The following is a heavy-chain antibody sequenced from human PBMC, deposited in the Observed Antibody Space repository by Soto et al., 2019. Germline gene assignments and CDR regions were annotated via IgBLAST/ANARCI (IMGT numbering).Heavy chain of an antibody. V-gene: IGHV1-3*01. Sequence: ASVKVSCKASGYTFTSYAMHWVRQAPGQRLEWMGWINAGNGNTKYSQKFQGRATITRDTSASTAYMELSSLRSEDTAVYYCARAPGRWQQLVSPQSYYGMDVWGQGTTVTVSS. D-gene: IGHD6-13*01. J-gene: IGHJ6*02. CDR1: GYTFTSYA. CDR2: INAGNGNT. CDR3: ARAPGRWQQLVSPQSYYGMDV.